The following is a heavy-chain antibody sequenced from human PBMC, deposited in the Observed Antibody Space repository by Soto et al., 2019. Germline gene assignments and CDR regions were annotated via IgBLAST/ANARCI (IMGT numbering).Heavy chain of an antibody. J-gene: IGHJ5*02. CDR3: ARTSSDYYDSSGFNWFDP. CDR1: GGSISSGGYS. D-gene: IGHD3-22*01. V-gene: IGHV4-30-2*01. Sequence: SETLSLTCAVSGGSISSGGYSWSWIRPPPGKGLEWIGYIYHSGSTYYNPSLKSRVTISVDRSKNQFSLKLSSVTAADTAVYYCARTSSDYYDSSGFNWFDPWGQGTLVTVSS. CDR2: IYHSGST.